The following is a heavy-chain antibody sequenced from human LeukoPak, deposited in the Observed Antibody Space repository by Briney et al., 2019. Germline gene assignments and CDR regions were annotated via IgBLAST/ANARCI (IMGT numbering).Heavy chain of an antibody. CDR1: GGSISSGSYY. V-gene: IGHV4-61*02. J-gene: IGHJ4*02. CDR2: IYTSGST. Sequence: SETLSLTCTVSGGSISSGSYYWSWIRQPAGKGLEWIGRIYTSGSTNYNPSLKSRVTISVDTSKNQFSLKLSSVTAADTAVYYCARDLLVGYFDYWGQGTLVTVSS. D-gene: IGHD2-15*01. CDR3: ARDLLVGYFDY.